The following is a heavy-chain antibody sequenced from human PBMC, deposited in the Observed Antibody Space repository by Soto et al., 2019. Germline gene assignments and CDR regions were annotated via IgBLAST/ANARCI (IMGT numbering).Heavy chain of an antibody. J-gene: IGHJ3*02. CDR2: ISGSGTST. V-gene: IGHV3-23*01. D-gene: IGHD2-15*01. CDR3: ATSAAYCSSGRCFSTLSRAFEI. CDR1: GFTFNSYG. Sequence: EVQLLESGGGLVQPGGSLRLSCTASGFTFNSYGMSWVRQAPGKGLEWVSAISGSGTSTYYADSVKGQFTITRDNSKKSIYLQINSLLAEDTAVYSCATSAAYCSSGRCFSTLSRAFEIWCRGTMVTVSS.